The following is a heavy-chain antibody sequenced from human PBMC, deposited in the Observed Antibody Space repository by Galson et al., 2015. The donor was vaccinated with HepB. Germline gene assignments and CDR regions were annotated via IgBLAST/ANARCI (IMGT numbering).Heavy chain of an antibody. V-gene: IGHV3-33*01. J-gene: IGHJ4*02. D-gene: IGHD2-15*01. CDR1: GFTFSSYG. CDR3: ATYWEGYSG. CDR2: IWYDGSNK. Sequence: SLRLSCAASGFTFSSYGMHWVRQAPGKGLEWVAVIWYDGSNKYYADSVKGRFTISRDNSKNTLYLQMNSLRAEDTAVYYCATYWEGYSGWGQGTLVTVSS.